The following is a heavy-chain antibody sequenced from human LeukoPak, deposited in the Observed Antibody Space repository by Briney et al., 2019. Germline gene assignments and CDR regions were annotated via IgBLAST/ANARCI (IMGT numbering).Heavy chain of an antibody. D-gene: IGHD3-3*01. CDR2: ISSSSGYI. J-gene: IGHJ4*02. V-gene: IGHV3-21*01. CDR1: GFTFSSYS. Sequence: GGSLRLSCAASGFTFSSYSMNWVRQAPGKGLEWVSSISSSSGYIYYADSVKGRFTISRDNAKNSLYLQMNSLRAEDTAVYYCARDLDRFFDYWGQGTLVIVSS. CDR3: ARDLDRFFDY.